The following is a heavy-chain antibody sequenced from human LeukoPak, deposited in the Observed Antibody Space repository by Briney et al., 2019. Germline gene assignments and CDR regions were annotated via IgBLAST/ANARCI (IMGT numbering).Heavy chain of an antibody. J-gene: IGHJ4*02. CDR3: ARGYTERGSGPSYFDY. CDR1: GGSFSGYY. Sequence: PSETLSLTCAVYGGSFSGYYWSWIRQPPGKGLEWIGEINHSGSTNYNPSLKSRVTISVDTSKNQFSLKLSSVTAADTAVYYCARGYTERGSGPSYFDYWGQGTLVTVSS. V-gene: IGHV4-34*01. D-gene: IGHD2-15*01. CDR2: INHSGST.